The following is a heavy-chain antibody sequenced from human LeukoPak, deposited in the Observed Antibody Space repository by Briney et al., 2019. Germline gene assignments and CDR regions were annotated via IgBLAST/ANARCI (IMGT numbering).Heavy chain of an antibody. CDR2: IYYSGST. CDR1: GGSISTYY. Sequence: SETLSFTCTVSGGSISTYYWSWIRKPPGKGLEWIGYIYYSGSTNYSPSLQSRVTISVDTSRNQFSLRLSSVTAADTAMYYCARSGTKTNGFDYWGQGTLVTVSS. J-gene: IGHJ4*02. CDR3: ARSGTKTNGFDY. V-gene: IGHV4-59*01. D-gene: IGHD2-8*01.